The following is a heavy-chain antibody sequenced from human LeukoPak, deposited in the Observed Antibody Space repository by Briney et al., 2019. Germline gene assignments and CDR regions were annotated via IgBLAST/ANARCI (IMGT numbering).Heavy chain of an antibody. D-gene: IGHD3-10*01. V-gene: IGHV1-8*03. CDR1: GYTFTSYD. J-gene: IGHJ6*03. CDR3: ARDGVTAYGSRQGSYYYYYMDV. Sequence: GASVKVSCKASGYTFTSYDINWVRQATGQGLEWMGWMNPNSGNTGYAQKFQGRVTITRNTSISTAYMELSRLRSDDTAVYYCARDGVTAYGSRQGSYYYYYMDVWGKGTTVTVSS. CDR2: MNPNSGNT.